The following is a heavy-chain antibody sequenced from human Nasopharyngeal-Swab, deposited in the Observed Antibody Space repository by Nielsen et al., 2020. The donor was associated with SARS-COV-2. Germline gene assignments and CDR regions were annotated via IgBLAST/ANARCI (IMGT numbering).Heavy chain of an antibody. V-gene: IGHV4-34*01. CDR1: GEPSSGYY. CDR2: VNHNGNA. D-gene: IGHD3-22*01. Sequence: SETLSLTCAIYGEPSSGYYWTWIRQPPGKRLEWIGEVNHNGNANYNPSLKSRVTMSVDKSKNQFSLKLRSLTAADTAVYYCARLTMIIAFDYWGPGTLVTVSS. J-gene: IGHJ4*02. CDR3: ARLTMIIAFDY.